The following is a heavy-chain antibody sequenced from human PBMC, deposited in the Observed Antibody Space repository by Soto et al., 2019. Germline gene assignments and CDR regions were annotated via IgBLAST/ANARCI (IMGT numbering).Heavy chain of an antibody. CDR3: AKAITWSDHDAFDY. D-gene: IGHD1-1*01. Sequence: PWGSLRLSCAASGFTFSKFAIIFFRHSPFKWIEWVSAISGSPPNSVTASVAATYDADSVKGRFTISRDDSENTLHLQMNSLRAEDTAVYFCAKAITWSDHDAFDYWGRGTLVTVSS. CDR1: GFTFSKFA. J-gene: IGHJ4*02. CDR2: ISGSPPNSVTASVAAT. V-gene: IGHV3-23*01.